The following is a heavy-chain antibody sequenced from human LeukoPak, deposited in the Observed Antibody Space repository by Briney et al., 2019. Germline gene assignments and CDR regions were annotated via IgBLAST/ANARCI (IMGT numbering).Heavy chain of an antibody. CDR1: GGSISSYY. Sequence: PSETLSLTCTVSGGSISSYYWSWIRQPAGKGLEWIGRIYTSGSTNYNPSLTSRVTMSVDTSKNQFSLKLSSVTAADTAVYYCARDCSGGSCYNYYYYGMDVWGQGTTVTVSS. CDR2: IYTSGST. V-gene: IGHV4-4*07. D-gene: IGHD2-15*01. CDR3: ARDCSGGSCYNYYYYGMDV. J-gene: IGHJ6*02.